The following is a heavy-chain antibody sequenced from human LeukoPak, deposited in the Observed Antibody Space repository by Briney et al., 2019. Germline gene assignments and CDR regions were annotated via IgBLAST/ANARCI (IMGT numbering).Heavy chain of an antibody. CDR3: AKDEEYTNSWPRGYFNY. CDR1: GFTFSSYG. Sequence: GGSLRLSCAASGFTFSSYGMHWVRQAPGKGLEWVAFIRYDGSNKYYADSVKGRFTISRDDSKDTLYLQMNSLRAEDTAVYYCAKDEEYTNSWPRGYFNYWGQGTLVTVSS. CDR2: IRYDGSNK. J-gene: IGHJ4*02. V-gene: IGHV3-30*02. D-gene: IGHD6-13*01.